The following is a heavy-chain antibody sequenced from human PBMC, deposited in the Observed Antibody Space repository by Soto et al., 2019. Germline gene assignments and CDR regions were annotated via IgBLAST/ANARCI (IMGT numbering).Heavy chain of an antibody. CDR1: GFTFSSANY. CDR3: HGYGN. CDR2: IYPGDTT. D-gene: IGHD5-12*01. J-gene: IGHJ4*02. V-gene: IGHV3-53*01. Sequence: EVQLVESGGGLIQPGGSLRLSCVVSGFTFSSANYMSWVRQAPGKGLEWVSVIYPGDTTFYADSVKGRFTISRDNSKNTLYLQMNSLRAEDTAVYYCHGYGNWGQGTLVTVSS.